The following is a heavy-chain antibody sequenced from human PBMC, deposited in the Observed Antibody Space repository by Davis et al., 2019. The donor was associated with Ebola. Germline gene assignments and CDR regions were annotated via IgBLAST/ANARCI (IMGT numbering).Heavy chain of an antibody. CDR3: ARDIGDIVVVVPGTGLNNWFDH. V-gene: IGHV3-30*03. Sequence: GESLKISCAASGFTFSTYNMHWVRQAPGKGLDWVSVISFDGTNEYSADSVKGRFSISRDNSKNMLYLHMNSLRVEDTAVYYCARDIGDIVVVVPGTGLNNWFDHWGQGVLVTVSS. CDR2: ISFDGTNE. J-gene: IGHJ5*02. D-gene: IGHD2-15*01. CDR1: GFTFSTYN.